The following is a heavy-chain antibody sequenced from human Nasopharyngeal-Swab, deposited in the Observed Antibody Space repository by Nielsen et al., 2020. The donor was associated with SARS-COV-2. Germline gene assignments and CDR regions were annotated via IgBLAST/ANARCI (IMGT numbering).Heavy chain of an antibody. CDR3: ARDVDSSGYYAWFDP. CDR1: GYTFTSYY. Sequence: ASVKVSCKASGYTFTSYYMHWVRQAPGQGLEWMGIINPSGGSTSYAQKFQGRVTMTRDTSTSTVYMKLSSLRSEDTAVYYCARDVDSSGYYAWFDPWGQGTLVTVSS. CDR2: INPSGGST. J-gene: IGHJ5*02. D-gene: IGHD3-22*01. V-gene: IGHV1-46*01.